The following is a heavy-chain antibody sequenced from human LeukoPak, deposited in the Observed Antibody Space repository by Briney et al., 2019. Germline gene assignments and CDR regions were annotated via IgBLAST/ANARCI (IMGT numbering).Heavy chain of an antibody. CDR1: GVSLNSYY. CDR2: IYSSGST. CDR3: VGFNYGLRGRVY. V-gene: IGHV4-59*08. J-gene: IGHJ4*01. D-gene: IGHD5-18*01. Sequence: SETLSLTRSVSGVSLNSYYGICIRQPPGRARECFGYIYSSGSTNSIPSPESRVTLSIDTSQPQFSPSLSSMPATAPAVSYCVGFNYGLRGRVYWGHGTLVTASS.